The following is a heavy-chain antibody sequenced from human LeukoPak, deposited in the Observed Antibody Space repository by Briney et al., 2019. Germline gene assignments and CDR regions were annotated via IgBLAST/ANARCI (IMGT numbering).Heavy chain of an antibody. CDR2: ISYDGSNK. CDR3: ARDRVPKSSGWYPFDY. V-gene: IGHV3-30-3*01. D-gene: IGHD6-19*01. CDR1: GFSFNTCA. Sequence: GGSLRLSCAASGFSFNTCAMSWVRQAPGKGLEWVAVISYDGSNKYYADSVKGRFTISRDNSKNTLYLQMNSLRAEDTAVYYCARDRVPKSSGWYPFDYWGQGTLVTVSS. J-gene: IGHJ4*02.